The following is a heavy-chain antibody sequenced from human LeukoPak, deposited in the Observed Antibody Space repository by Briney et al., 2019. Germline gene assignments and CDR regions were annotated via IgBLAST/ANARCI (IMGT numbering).Heavy chain of an antibody. Sequence: GGSLRLSCAASGFTFSSYAMSWVRQAPGKGLEWVSAISGSGGSTYYADSVKGRFTISRDNSKNTLYLQMNSLRAEDTAVYYCARRGANSGSYSHFDLWGRGTLVTVSS. D-gene: IGHD1-26*01. J-gene: IGHJ2*01. CDR1: GFTFSSYA. CDR3: ARRGANSGSYSHFDL. CDR2: ISGSGGST. V-gene: IGHV3-23*01.